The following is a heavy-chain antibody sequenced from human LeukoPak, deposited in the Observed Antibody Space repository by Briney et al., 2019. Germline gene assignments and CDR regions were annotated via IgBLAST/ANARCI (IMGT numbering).Heavy chain of an antibody. CDR1: GYSIRSGYY. D-gene: IGHD2-2*01. Sequence: PSETLSLTCAVSGYSIRSGYYWGWIRQPPGKGLEWIGSINHSGSTYYNPSLKSRVTISVDTSKNQFSLKPSSVTAADTAVYYCARAPHCSSTTCYGGGYAFDIWGQGTMVTVSS. CDR3: ARAPHCSSTTCYGGGYAFDI. J-gene: IGHJ3*02. V-gene: IGHV4-38-2*01. CDR2: INHSGST.